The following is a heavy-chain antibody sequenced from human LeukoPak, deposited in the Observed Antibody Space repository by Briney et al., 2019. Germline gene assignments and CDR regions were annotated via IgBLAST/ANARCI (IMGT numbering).Heavy chain of an antibody. CDR2: INHSGST. J-gene: IGHJ6*03. V-gene: IGHV4-34*01. Sequence: PSETLSLTCAVYGGSFSGYYWSWIRQPPGKGLEWIGEINHSGSTNYNPSLKSRVTISVDTSKNQFSLKLSSVTAADTAVYYCARHPSYYYDYMDVWGKGTTVTISS. CDR1: GGSFSGYY. CDR3: ARHPSYYYDYMDV.